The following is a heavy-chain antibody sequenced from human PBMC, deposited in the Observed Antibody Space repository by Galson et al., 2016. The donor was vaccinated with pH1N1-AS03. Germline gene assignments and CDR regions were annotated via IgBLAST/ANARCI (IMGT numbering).Heavy chain of an antibody. D-gene: IGHD1-26*01. Sequence: LRLSCAASGFTFSDYAMHWVRQAPGKGLEWIGTIYFRGATYYSPSLKSRVTISIDSSKNLFSLSLSSVTAADTAVYYCARHVGGSYPNNLDFWGQGTLVTVSS. V-gene: IGHV4-30-2*03. CDR1: GFTFSDYA. CDR2: IYFRGAT. J-gene: IGHJ4*02. CDR3: ARHVGGSYPNNLDF.